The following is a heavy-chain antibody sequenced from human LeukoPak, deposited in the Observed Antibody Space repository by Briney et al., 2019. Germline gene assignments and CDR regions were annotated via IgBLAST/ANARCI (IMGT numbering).Heavy chain of an antibody. CDR3: ARSEYYYDSSGYYCFDY. V-gene: IGHV1-69*05. J-gene: IGHJ4*02. D-gene: IGHD3-22*01. Sequence: ASVKVSRKASGGTFSSYAISWARQAPGQGLEWMGRIIPIFGTANYAQKFQGRVTITTDESTSTAYMELSSLRSEDTAVYYCARSEYYYDSSGYYCFDYWGQGTPVTVSS. CDR1: GGTFSSYA. CDR2: IIPIFGTA.